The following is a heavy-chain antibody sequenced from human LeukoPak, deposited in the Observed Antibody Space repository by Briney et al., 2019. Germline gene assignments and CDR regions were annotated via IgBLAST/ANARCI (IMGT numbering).Heavy chain of an antibody. D-gene: IGHD4-17*01. CDR2: ISSSSSYI. J-gene: IGHJ6*02. Sequence: GGSLRLSCAASGFTFSSYSMNWVRQAPGKGLEWVSSISSSSSYIYYADSVKGRFTISRDNAKNSLYLQMNSLRAEDTAVYYCARDGSYDYGDQIGIMDVWGQGTTVTVSS. V-gene: IGHV3-21*01. CDR1: GFTFSSYS. CDR3: ARDGSYDYGDQIGIMDV.